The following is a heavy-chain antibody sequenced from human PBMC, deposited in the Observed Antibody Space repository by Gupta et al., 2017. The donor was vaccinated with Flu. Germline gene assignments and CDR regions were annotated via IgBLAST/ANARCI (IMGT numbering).Heavy chain of an antibody. CDR1: GFTFSSYE. V-gene: IGHV3-48*03. Sequence: EVQLVESGVGVVQPGGSLRLSCPASGFTFSSYEMNWVRLAPGKGLEWVAFISSSGVTYYTDSVKDRFTISRDNAKNSVHLQMNSLRAEDTAFYYCARGHWDSWGQGTLVTGSS. CDR3: ARGHWDS. CDR2: ISSSGVT. J-gene: IGHJ4*02.